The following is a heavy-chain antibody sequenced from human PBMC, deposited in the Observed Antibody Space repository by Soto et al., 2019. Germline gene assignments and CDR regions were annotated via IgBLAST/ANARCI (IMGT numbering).Heavy chain of an antibody. Sequence: EVQLLESGGGLVQPGGSLRLSCAASGFTFSSYAMSWVRQAPGKGLEWVSAISGSGGSTYYADSVKGRFTISRDNSKNTLYLQMNSLRAEDTAVYYCAKDPPSYCSSTSCYYYGMDVWGQGTTVTVSS. CDR1: GFTFSSYA. V-gene: IGHV3-23*01. CDR2: ISGSGGST. CDR3: AKDPPSYCSSTSCYYYGMDV. D-gene: IGHD2-2*01. J-gene: IGHJ6*02.